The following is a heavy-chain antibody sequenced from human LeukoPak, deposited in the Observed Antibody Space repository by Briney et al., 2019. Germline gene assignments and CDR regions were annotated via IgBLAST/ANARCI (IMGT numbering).Heavy chain of an antibody. CDR2: IYYSGST. CDR1: GGSISSSSYY. Sequence: SETLSLTCTVSGGSISSSSYYWGWIRQPPGKGLEWIGRIYYSGSTYYNPSLKSRVTISVDTSKNQFSLKLSSVTAADTAVYYCARFYLRYDFWSGYYNFFDYWGQGTLVTVSS. V-gene: IGHV4-39*01. J-gene: IGHJ4*02. D-gene: IGHD3-3*01. CDR3: ARFYLRYDFWSGYYNFFDY.